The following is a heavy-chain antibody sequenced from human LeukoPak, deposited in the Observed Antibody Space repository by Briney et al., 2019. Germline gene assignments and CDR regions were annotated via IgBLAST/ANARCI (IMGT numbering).Heavy chain of an antibody. Sequence: GGSLRLSCAASGFTFSSYSMNWVRQAPGKGLEWVSSICSSSSNIYYADSVKGRFTISKDNAKNSLYLQMNSLRAEDTAVYYCARDPPVEVVPAAFYYYYGMDVWGQGTTVTVSS. V-gene: IGHV3-21*01. D-gene: IGHD2-2*01. CDR3: ARDPPVEVVPAAFYYYYGMDV. CDR1: GFTFSSYS. CDR2: ICSSSSNI. J-gene: IGHJ6*02.